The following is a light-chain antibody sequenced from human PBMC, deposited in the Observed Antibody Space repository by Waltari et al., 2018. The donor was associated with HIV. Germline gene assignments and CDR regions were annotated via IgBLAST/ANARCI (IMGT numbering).Light chain of an antibody. J-gene: IGLJ3*02. Sequence: QSVLTQPPSASGTPGQRVTISCSGSSSNIGSNTVNWYQQLPGTAPKLLIYSNNQRPSGGPDRCYGYKSGNSAALAISGLQAEDEADYYWAELDDSLNGWGFGGGTKLTVL. CDR1: SSNIGSNT. CDR2: SNN. CDR3: AELDDSLNGWG. V-gene: IGLV1-44*01.